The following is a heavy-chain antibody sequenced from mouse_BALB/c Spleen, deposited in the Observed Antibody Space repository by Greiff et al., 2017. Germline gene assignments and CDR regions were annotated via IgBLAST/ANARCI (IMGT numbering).Heavy chain of an antibody. J-gene: IGHJ2*01. V-gene: IGHV3-2*02. CDR3: AREAGTGFDY. D-gene: IGHD4-1*01. Sequence: VQLQQSGPGLVKPSQSLSLTCTVTGYSITSDYAWTWIRQFPGNKLEWMGYISYSGSTSYNPSLKSRISITRDTSKNQFFLQLNSVTTEDTATYYCAREAGTGFDYWGQGTTLTVSS. CDR1: GYSITSDYA. CDR2: ISYSGST.